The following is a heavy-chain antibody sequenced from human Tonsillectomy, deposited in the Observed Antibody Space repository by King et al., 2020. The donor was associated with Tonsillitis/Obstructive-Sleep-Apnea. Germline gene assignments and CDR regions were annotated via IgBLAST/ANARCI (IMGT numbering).Heavy chain of an antibody. CDR1: GGSISSYY. D-gene: IGHD3-22*01. CDR2: IYTTGST. CDR3: ARDSDYDSSGYFDS. J-gene: IGHJ4*02. Sequence: MQLQESGPGLVKPSETLSLTCTVSGGSISSYYWSWIRRPAGKGLEWIGRIYTTGSTNYNPSLKSRVTMSVDTSKNQFSLKLSPVTAADTAVYYCARDSDYDSSGYFDSWGQGTLVTVSS. V-gene: IGHV4-4*07.